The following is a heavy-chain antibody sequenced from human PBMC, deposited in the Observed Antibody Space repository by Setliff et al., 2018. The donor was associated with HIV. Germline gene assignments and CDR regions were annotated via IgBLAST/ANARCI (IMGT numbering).Heavy chain of an antibody. CDR1: GHTLTELS. CDR2: FDPEDAET. J-gene: IGHJ3*02. Sequence: ASVKVSCKVSGHTLTELSMHWVRQAPGKGLEWMGGFDPEDAETIYAQHFQGRVTMTEDTSTDTAYMELSSLRSEDTAFYYCTTDGSYDILTGPTPGAFDIWGQGTMVTVSS. CDR3: TTDGSYDILTGPTPGAFDI. D-gene: IGHD3-9*01. V-gene: IGHV1-24*01.